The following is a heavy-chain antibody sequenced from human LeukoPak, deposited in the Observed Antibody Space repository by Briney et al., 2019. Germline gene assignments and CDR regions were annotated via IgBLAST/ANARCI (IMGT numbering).Heavy chain of an antibody. CDR1: GGSISSYY. D-gene: IGHD3-16*01. V-gene: IGHV4-59*01. Sequence: SETLSLTCTVSGGSISSYYWSWIRQPPGKGLEWIGYIYYSGSTNYNPSLKSRVTISVDTSKNQFSLKLSSVTAADTAVYYCARGLHYDYVWGSIGAFDIWGQGTMVTVSS. CDR3: ARGLHYDYVWGSIGAFDI. J-gene: IGHJ3*02. CDR2: IYYSGST.